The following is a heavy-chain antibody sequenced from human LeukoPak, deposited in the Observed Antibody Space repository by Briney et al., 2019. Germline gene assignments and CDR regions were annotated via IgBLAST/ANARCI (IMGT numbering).Heavy chain of an antibody. D-gene: IGHD2-2*01. Sequence: GGSLRLSCAASGFTFSSYWMSWVRQAPGKGLEWVSAISGSGGSTYYADSVKGRFTISRDNSKNTLYLQMNSLRAEDTAVYYCAKSGENCSSTSCYRVYWGQGTLVTVSS. V-gene: IGHV3-23*01. CDR2: ISGSGGST. CDR1: GFTFSSYW. J-gene: IGHJ4*02. CDR3: AKSGENCSSTSCYRVY.